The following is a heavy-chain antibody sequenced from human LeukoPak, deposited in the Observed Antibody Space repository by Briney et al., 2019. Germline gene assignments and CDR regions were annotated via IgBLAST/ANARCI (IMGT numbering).Heavy chain of an antibody. CDR2: ISSSGSTI. CDR3: AIIAAAGTVYYYMDV. J-gene: IGHJ6*03. CDR1: GFTFSSYE. Sequence: GGSLRLSCAASGFTFSSYEMNWVRQAPGKGPEWVSYISSSGSTIYYADSVEGRFTISRDNAKNSLYLQMNSLRAEDTAVYYCAIIAAAGTVYYYMDVWGKGTTVTISS. D-gene: IGHD6-13*01. V-gene: IGHV3-48*03.